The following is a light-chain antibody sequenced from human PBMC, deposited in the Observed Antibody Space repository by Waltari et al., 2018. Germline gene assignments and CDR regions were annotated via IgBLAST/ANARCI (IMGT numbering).Light chain of an antibody. CDR2: GAS. V-gene: IGKV3-20*01. CDR3: QHYVRLPAT. CDR1: QSVSRT. J-gene: IGKJ1*01. Sequence: EIVWTQSPGTLSWPPGEGATPSCRASQSVSRTLAWYQQKPGQAPKLLIYGASIMATGIPVRFTGSGSGTDFSLTISSLEPEDFAIYFCQHYVRLPATFGQGTKVEIK.